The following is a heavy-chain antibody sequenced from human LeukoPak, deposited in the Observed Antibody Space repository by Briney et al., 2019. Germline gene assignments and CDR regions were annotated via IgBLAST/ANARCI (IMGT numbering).Heavy chain of an antibody. Sequence: PWGSLRLSCAASGLTFSNYYMHWVPQAPGKGPVWVSRISSDGSSTSYADSVKGRFTISRDNAKNTLYLQMNSLRAEDTAVYYCVNLRHCTTSSCQPWGQGTLVTVSS. CDR1: GLTFSNYY. CDR2: ISSDGSST. V-gene: IGHV3-74*01. J-gene: IGHJ4*02. CDR3: VNLRHCTTSSCQP. D-gene: IGHD2-2*01.